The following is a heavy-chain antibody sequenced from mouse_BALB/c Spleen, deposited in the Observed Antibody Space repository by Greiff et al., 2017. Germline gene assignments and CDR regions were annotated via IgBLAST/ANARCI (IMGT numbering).Heavy chain of an antibody. CDR3: AREGVVPFDY. Sequence: EVKLEESGPELVKPGASVKISCKASGYSFTGYFMNWVMQSHGKSLEWIGRINPYNGDTFYNQKFKGKATLTVDKSSSTAHMELRSLASEDSAVYYCAREGVVPFDYWGQGTTLTVSS. CDR1: GYSFTGYF. V-gene: IGHV1-20*02. J-gene: IGHJ2*01. D-gene: IGHD1-1*01. CDR2: INPYNGDT.